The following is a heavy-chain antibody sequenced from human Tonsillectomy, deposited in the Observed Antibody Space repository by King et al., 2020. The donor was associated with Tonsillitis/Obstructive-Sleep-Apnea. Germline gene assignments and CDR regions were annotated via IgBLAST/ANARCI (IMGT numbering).Heavy chain of an antibody. CDR2: IKSKTDGGAT. J-gene: IGHJ4*02. Sequence: VQLVESGGGLVKPGGSLRLSCIASGFSFSNAWMSWVRQAPGKGLGWFCRIKSKTDGGATEYAAPVKGRFTISRDDSKNKLYLQMNSLKTEDTSGYYCATPAHPFWGPGTLVTGS. CDR3: ATPAHPF. V-gene: IGHV3-15*01. CDR1: GFSFSNAW.